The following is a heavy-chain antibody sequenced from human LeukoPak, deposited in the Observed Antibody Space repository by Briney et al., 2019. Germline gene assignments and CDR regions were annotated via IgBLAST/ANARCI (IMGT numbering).Heavy chain of an antibody. D-gene: IGHD3-22*01. CDR3: ASGSAYYDSSGYYWGRFDY. J-gene: IGHJ4*02. CDR2: ISYSGITI. V-gene: IGHV3-11*01. Sequence: GGSLRLSCEASGFTFSDYSMGWIRQARGKELEWVWYISYSGITIYYADSVKGRFTISRDNAKTSLFLQMDSLRAEDTAVYYCASGSAYYDSSGYYWGRFDYWGQGTLVTVSS. CDR1: GFTFSDYS.